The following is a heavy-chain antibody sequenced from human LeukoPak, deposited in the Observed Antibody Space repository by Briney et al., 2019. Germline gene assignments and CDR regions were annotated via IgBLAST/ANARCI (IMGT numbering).Heavy chain of an antibody. Sequence: GGSLRLSCSASGFTFSSYAMHWVRQAPGKGLEYVSAISSNGGSTYYADSVKGRFTISRDNSKNTLYLQMSSLRVEDTAVYYCVKDRGLVSAADAYYYYGMDVWGKGTTVTVSS. CDR2: ISSNGGST. CDR1: GFTFSSYA. V-gene: IGHV3-64D*06. CDR3: VKDRGLVSAADAYYYYGMDV. D-gene: IGHD2-2*01. J-gene: IGHJ6*04.